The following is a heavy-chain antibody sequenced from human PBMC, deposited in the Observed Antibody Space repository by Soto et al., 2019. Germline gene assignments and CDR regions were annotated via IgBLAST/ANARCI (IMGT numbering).Heavy chain of an antibody. D-gene: IGHD3-3*01. CDR1: GFTFSSYA. J-gene: IGHJ6*02. CDR3: ARAELQTEWYHNYYYGMDV. V-gene: IGHV3-30-3*01. CDR2: ISYDGSNK. Sequence: QVQLVESGGGVVQPGRSLRLSCAASGFTFSSYAMHWVRQAPGKGLEWVAVISYDGSNKYYADSVKGRFTISRDNSKNTLYLQMNSLRAEDTAVYYCARAELQTEWYHNYYYGMDVWGQGTTVTVSS.